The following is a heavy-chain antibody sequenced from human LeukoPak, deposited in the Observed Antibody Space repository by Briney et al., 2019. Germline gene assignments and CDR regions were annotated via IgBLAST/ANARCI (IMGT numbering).Heavy chain of an antibody. CDR1: GYTFTSYG. J-gene: IGHJ3*02. CDR2: ISAYNGNT. D-gene: IGHD1-26*01. CDR3: ARDLIVGATLAGGHDAFDI. Sequence: GASVKVSCKASGYTFTSYGISWVRQAPGQGLEWMGWISAYNGNTHYAQKLQGRVTMTTDTSTSTVYMDLRSLRSDDTAVYYCARDLIVGATLAGGHDAFDIWGQGTMVTVSS. V-gene: IGHV1-18*01.